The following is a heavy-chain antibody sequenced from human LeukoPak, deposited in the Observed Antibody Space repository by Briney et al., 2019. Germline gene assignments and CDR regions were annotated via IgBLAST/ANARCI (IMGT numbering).Heavy chain of an antibody. CDR3: ARDQVPERLHMIVAY. J-gene: IGHJ4*02. Sequence: GGSLRLSCAASGFTFDDYTMHWVRQAPGKGLEWVSLISWDGRDTYYADSVKGRFTISRDNSRGSLYLQMNRLRTEDTALYYCARDQVPERLHMIVAYWGQGSLVTVSS. D-gene: IGHD3-16*01. CDR2: ISWDGRDT. CDR1: GFTFDDYT. V-gene: IGHV3-43*01.